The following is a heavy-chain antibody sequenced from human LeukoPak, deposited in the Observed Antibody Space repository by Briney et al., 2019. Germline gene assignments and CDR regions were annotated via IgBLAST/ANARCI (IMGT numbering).Heavy chain of an antibody. V-gene: IGHV3-23*01. CDR3: AKRGIAAAASFDY. CDR1: GFTFSSYA. Sequence: GGSLRLSCAASGFTFSSYAMSWVRQAPGKGLEWVSTISGNGDYTYYADSVKGRFTISRDNSKNTLYLQMNSLRADDTAVYYCAKRGIAAAASFDYWGQGTPVSVSS. D-gene: IGHD6-13*01. CDR2: ISGNGDYT. J-gene: IGHJ4*02.